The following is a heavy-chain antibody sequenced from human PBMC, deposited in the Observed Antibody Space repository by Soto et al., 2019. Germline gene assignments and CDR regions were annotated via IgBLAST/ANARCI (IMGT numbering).Heavy chain of an antibody. CDR1: GGSIRSYY. V-gene: IGHV4-59*01. CDR3: ARTLAAAGTRTVDI. D-gene: IGHD6-13*01. J-gene: IGHJ3*02. Sequence: QVQLQESGPGLVKPSETLSLTCSVSGGSIRSYYWSWIRQPPGKGLEGIGYIYYSGSTNHNPSLKSRVSISVDTSKNQFSLKPSSVTAADTAVYYCARTLAAAGTRTVDIWAQGTLVTVSS. CDR2: IYYSGST.